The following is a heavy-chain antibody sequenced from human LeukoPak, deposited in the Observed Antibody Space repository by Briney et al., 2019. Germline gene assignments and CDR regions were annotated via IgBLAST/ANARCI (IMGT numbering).Heavy chain of an antibody. CDR1: GYTFTGYY. CDR2: INPRGGST. Sequence: GASVKVSCKASGYTFTGYYMHWVRQAPGQGLEWMGIINPRGGSTSYAQKFQGRVTITADKSTSTAYMELSSLRSEDTAVYYCALITMVRGSRDPGVDYWGQGTLVTVSS. CDR3: ALITMVRGSRDPGVDY. D-gene: IGHD3-10*01. V-gene: IGHV1-46*03. J-gene: IGHJ4*02.